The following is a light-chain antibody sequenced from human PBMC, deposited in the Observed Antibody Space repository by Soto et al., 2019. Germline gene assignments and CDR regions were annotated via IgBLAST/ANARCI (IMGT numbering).Light chain of an antibody. V-gene: IGKV3-20*01. J-gene: IGKJ1*01. CDR2: GAS. CDR3: QQYGSSPRT. Sequence: EIVCTQSPGPLSLSPGERATLSCRASQSVSSYLAWYQQKPGQAPRLLIYGASSRATGIPDRFSGSGSGTDFTLTISRLEPEEFAVYYCQQYGSSPRTVGQGTKVDI. CDR1: QSVSSY.